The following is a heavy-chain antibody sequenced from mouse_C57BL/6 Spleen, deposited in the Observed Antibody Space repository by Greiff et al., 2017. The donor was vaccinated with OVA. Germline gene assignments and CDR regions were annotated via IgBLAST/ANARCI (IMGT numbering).Heavy chain of an antibody. V-gene: IGHV8-8*01. CDR1: GFSLSTFGMG. J-gene: IGHJ4*01. CDR2: IWWDGDK. Sequence: QVTLKVSGPGILQPSQTLSLTCSFSGFSLSTFGMGVGWIRQPSGKGLEWLAHIWWDGDKYYNPALKSGPTISKDTSKKQAFLKIAKVDTADTATYYCARRGITRGGYDAMDYWGQGTSVTVSS. D-gene: IGHD2-4*01. CDR3: ARRGITRGGYDAMDY.